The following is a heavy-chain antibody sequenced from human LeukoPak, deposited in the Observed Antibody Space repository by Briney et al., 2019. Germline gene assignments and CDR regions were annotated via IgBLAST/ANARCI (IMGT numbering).Heavy chain of an antibody. CDR1: GYTLTELC. CDR2: FDPEDGET. CDR3: ARVGRPVLLTMGVGGYFDY. D-gene: IGHD3-10*01. V-gene: IGHV1-24*01. J-gene: IGHJ4*02. Sequence: GASVKVSCKVSGYTLTELCMHWVLQAPGKGLEWMGGFDPEDGETIYAQKFQGRVTMTEDTSTDTAYMELNSLRSEDTAVYYCARVGRPVLLTMGVGGYFDYWGQGTLVTVSS.